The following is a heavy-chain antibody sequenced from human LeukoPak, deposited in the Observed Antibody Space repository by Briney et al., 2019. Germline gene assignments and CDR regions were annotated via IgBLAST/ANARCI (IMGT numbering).Heavy chain of an antibody. CDR3: ARDTGYYYGSGTYLYYFDY. V-gene: IGHV4-4*07. CDR2: LYTSGNT. D-gene: IGHD3-10*01. CDR1: GGSISSYY. Sequence: SETLSLTCTVSGGSISSYYWSWIRQPAGKGLEWIGRLYTSGNTNYNTSLKSRVSMSVDTSKNQFSLKLSSVAAADPAVYYCARDTGYYYGSGTYLYYFDYWGQGTPVTVSS. J-gene: IGHJ4*02.